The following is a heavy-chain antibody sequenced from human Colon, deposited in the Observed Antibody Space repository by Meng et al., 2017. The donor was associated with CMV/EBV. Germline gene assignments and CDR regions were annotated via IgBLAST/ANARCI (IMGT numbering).Heavy chain of an antibody. D-gene: IGHD5-24*01. CDR3: ARESSPTESGNSYYFDF. V-gene: IGHV1-2*02. CDR2: INPKSGGT. CDR1: YTLTGYF. Sequence: YTLTGYFIHWVRQAPGQGLEWMGWINPKSGGTKSAQKFQGRVIMSRDTAVSRVYLEVNSLRSDDTAVYYCARESSPTESGNSYYFDFWGQGTLVTVSS. J-gene: IGHJ4*02.